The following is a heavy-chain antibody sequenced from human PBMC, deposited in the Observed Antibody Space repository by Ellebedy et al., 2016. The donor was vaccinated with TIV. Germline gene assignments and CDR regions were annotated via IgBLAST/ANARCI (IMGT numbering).Heavy chain of an antibody. D-gene: IGHD3-10*01. CDR3: ARGPRGIMVRGAAGDY. CDR1: GFTFSSYA. J-gene: IGHJ4*02. CDR2: ISYDGSNK. V-gene: IGHV3-30-3*01. Sequence: GESLKISCAASGFTFSSYAMHWVRQAPGKGLEWVAVISYDGSNKYYADSVKGRFTISRDNSKNTLYLQMNSLRAEDTAVYYCARGPRGIMVRGAAGDYWGQGTLVTVSS.